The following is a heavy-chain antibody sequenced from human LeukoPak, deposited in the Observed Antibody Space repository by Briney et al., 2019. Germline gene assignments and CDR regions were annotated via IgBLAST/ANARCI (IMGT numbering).Heavy chain of an antibody. CDR3: ARADCSGGSCYSFDAFDI. CDR1: GGSISSYY. CDR2: IYYSGST. D-gene: IGHD2-15*01. J-gene: IGHJ3*02. V-gene: IGHV4-59*01. Sequence: PSETLSLTCTVSGGSISSYYWSWIRQPPGKGLEWIGYIYYSGSTNYNPSLKSRVTIPVDTSKNQFSLKLSSVTAADTAVYYCARADCSGGSCYSFDAFDIWGQGTMVTVSS.